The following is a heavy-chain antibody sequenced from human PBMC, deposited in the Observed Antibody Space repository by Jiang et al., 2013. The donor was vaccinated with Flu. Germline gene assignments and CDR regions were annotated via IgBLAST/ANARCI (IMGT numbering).Heavy chain of an antibody. Sequence: KGLEWMGIIYPGDSDTRYSPSFQGQVTISADKSISTAYLQWSSLKASDTAMYYCARHPTGGGRYFDWSPGDYWGQGTLVTVSS. CDR3: ARHPTGGGRYFDWSPGDY. J-gene: IGHJ4*02. D-gene: IGHD3-9*01. CDR2: IYPGDSDT. V-gene: IGHV5-51*01.